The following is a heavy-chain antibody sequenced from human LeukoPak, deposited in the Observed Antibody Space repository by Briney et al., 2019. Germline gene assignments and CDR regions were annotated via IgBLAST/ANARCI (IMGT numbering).Heavy chain of an antibody. Sequence: ASVKVSCKASGYTFTSYDINWVRQATGQGLEWMGWMNHNSGNTGYAQKFQGRATMTRNTSISTAYMELSSLRSEDTAVYYCARSHSGYCGGGSCYYYYYGMDVWGQGTTVTVSS. CDR3: ARSHSGYCGGGSCYYYYYGMDV. J-gene: IGHJ6*02. D-gene: IGHD2-15*01. CDR1: GYTFTSYD. CDR2: MNHNSGNT. V-gene: IGHV1-8*01.